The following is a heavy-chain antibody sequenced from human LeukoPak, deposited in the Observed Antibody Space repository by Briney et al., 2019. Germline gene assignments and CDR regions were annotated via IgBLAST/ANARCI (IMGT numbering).Heavy chain of an antibody. V-gene: IGHV1-46*01. D-gene: IGHD5-12*01. CDR1: GYSLTNYY. Sequence: ASVKVPCKAFGYSLTNYYVRWVRQAPGQGLEWMGEINPSGGSTSYAQKFQGRITVTRDTYTNTVYMDLSSLRSEDTATYYCARGAPTTRIGAGRFDYWGQGSLLTVAS. CDR3: ARGAPTTRIGAGRFDY. J-gene: IGHJ4*02. CDR2: INPSGGST.